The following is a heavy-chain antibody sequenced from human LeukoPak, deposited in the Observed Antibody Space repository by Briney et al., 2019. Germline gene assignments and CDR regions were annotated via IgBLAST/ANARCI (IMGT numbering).Heavy chain of an antibody. CDR1: GGTFSSYA. CDR2: IIPIFGTA. CDR3: ASGEVVPAAGYYYYGMDV. Sequence: GASVKVSCKASGGTFSSYAISWVRQAPGQGLEWMGGIIPIFGTANYAQKFQGRVTITAGESTSTAYMELSSLRSEDTAVYYCASGEVVPAAGYYYYGMDVWGQGTTVTVSS. D-gene: IGHD2-2*01. V-gene: IGHV1-69*13. J-gene: IGHJ6*02.